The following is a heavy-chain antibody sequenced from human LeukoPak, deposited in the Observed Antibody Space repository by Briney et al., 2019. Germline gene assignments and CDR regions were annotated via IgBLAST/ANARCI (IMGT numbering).Heavy chain of an antibody. CDR2: IKSKADGGTT. V-gene: IGHV3-15*01. Sequence: GGSLRLSCAASGFTFSNAWMSWVRQAPGKGLEWVGRIKSKADGGTTDYATPVKGRFTISRDDSKNTLYLQMNSLRAEDTAVYYCAREAARALRFDYWGQGTLVTVSS. CDR3: AREAARALRFDY. CDR1: GFTFSNAW. J-gene: IGHJ4*02.